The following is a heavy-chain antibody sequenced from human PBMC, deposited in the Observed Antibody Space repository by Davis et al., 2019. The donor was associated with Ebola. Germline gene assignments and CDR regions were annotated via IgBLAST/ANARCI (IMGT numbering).Heavy chain of an antibody. Sequence: ASVQVSCKASGYTFTSYAMHWVRQAPGQRLEWMGWINAGNGNTKYSQKFQGRVTITRDTSASTAYMELSSLRSEDTAVYYCARKRAYVEWLFDGMDVWGKGTTVTVSS. D-gene: IGHD3-3*01. CDR2: INAGNGNT. V-gene: IGHV1-3*01. CDR1: GYTFTSYA. J-gene: IGHJ6*04. CDR3: ARKRAYVEWLFDGMDV.